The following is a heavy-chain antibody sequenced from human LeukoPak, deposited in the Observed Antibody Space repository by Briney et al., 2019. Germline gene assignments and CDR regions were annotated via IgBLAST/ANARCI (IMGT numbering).Heavy chain of an antibody. CDR2: ISSSSSYI. J-gene: IGHJ3*02. CDR3: VRHNAARAFDI. CDR1: GFTFSSYS. Sequence: PGGSLRLSCAASGFTFSSYSMNWVRQAPGKGLEWVSSISSSSSYIYYADSVKGRFTISRDNAKNTLYLQMNSLRPEDTAVYYCVRHNAARAFDIWGQGTMVIVSS. D-gene: IGHD1-1*01. V-gene: IGHV3-21*01.